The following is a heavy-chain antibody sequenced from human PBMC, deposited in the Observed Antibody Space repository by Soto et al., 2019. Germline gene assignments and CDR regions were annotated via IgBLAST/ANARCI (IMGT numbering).Heavy chain of an antibody. Sequence: QLHLVQSGAVVKKPGASVTVSCSASGYPVTAYYMHWVRQAPGRGLEWMGGINPATGAAKYTQTFRGRVTMTRDTSPRTVFMELSGLTSEDPAVFYCARGGGVGVAGSAAFDMWGQGTLVTVSS. CDR3: ARGGGVGVAGSAAFDM. J-gene: IGHJ3*02. V-gene: IGHV1-2*02. CDR1: GYPVTAYY. CDR2: INPATGAA. D-gene: IGHD3-3*01.